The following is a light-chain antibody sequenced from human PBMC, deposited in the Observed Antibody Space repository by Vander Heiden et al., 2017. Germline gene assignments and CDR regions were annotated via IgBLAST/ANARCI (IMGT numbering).Light chain of an antibody. V-gene: IGLV2-14*01. CDR2: DVS. J-gene: IGLJ1*01. Sequence: HSALTQPASVSGPPGQSIAIPCTGTSSDVGAYNFVSWYQQHPGKAPKLMIYDVSNRPSGVSDRFSGSKSGNTASLTISGLLAEDEADYYCSSYTTISTYVFGTGTKVTVL. CDR3: SSYTTISTYV. CDR1: SSDVGAYNF.